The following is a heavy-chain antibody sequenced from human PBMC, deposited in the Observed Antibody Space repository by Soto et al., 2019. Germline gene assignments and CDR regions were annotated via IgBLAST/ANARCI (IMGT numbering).Heavy chain of an antibody. J-gene: IGHJ2*01. CDR2: ISGSGGST. Sequence: LRLSCAASGFTFSSYAMSWVRQAPGKGLEWVSAISGSGGSTYYADSVKGRFTISRDNSKNTLYLQMNSLRAEDTAVYYCAKDVLRYFDWLRASRLWYFDIWGRGTMVT. CDR1: GFTFSSYA. CDR3: AKDVLRYFDWLRASRLWYFDI. D-gene: IGHD3-9*01. V-gene: IGHV3-23*01.